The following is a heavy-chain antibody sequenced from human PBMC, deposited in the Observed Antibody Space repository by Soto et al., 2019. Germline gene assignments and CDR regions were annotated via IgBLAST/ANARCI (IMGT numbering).Heavy chain of an antibody. CDR2: IKQDGSEK. Sequence: PGGSLRLSCASSVCTFSSYWMSCVRQAPGKGLEWVANIKQDGSEKYYVDSVKGRFTISRDNAKNSLYLQMNSLRAEDTAVYYCARDIASEIWFDPWGQGTLVIVSS. CDR3: ARDIASEIWFDP. J-gene: IGHJ5*02. CDR1: VCTFSSYW. V-gene: IGHV3-7*01. D-gene: IGHD2-15*01.